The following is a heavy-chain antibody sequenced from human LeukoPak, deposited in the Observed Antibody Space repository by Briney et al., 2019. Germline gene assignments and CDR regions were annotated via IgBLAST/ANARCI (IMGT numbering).Heavy chain of an antibody. CDR2: IYYSGST. D-gene: IGHD4-17*01. Sequence: SETLSPTCTVSGGSISSYYWSWIRQPPGKGLEWIGYIYYSGSTNYNPSLKSRVTISVDTSKNQFSLKLSSVTAADTAVYYCATTTVTTAIIDYWGQGTLVTVSS. CDR3: ATTTVTTAIIDY. J-gene: IGHJ4*02. CDR1: GGSISSYY. V-gene: IGHV4-59*01.